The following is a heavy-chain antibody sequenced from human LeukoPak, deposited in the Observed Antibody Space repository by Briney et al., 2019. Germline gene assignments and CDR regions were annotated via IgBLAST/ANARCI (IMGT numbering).Heavy chain of an antibody. CDR1: GFTFRSYG. D-gene: IGHD3-10*01. V-gene: IGHV3-30*02. Sequence: GGSLRLSCAACGFTFRSYGMHWVRQAPGKGLEGGAFMRYEGSNKYYADCVEVRFTISRDISKNAVYPKVNSLRAEDTAVYYGGWDGSGSYTVDYWGQGTLVTVSS. CDR2: MRYEGSNK. CDR3: GWDGSGSYTVDY. J-gene: IGHJ4*02.